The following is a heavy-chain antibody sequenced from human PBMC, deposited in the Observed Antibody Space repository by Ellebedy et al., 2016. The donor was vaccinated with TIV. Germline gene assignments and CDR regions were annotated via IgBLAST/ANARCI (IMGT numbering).Heavy chain of an antibody. D-gene: IGHD6-19*01. V-gene: IGHV3-23*01. CDR2: ISGIDGST. CDR3: GREGHTSGRCGAYDI. J-gene: IGHJ3*02. Sequence: GESPKISCVLSGSGLNNHIITWVRQAPGKGLEWVSVISGIDGSTYYSDSVKGRFFISLDHSKNTVFLQLNSLRDEDTAQYFCGREGHTSGRCGAYDIWGQGTMVTVAS. CDR1: GSGLNNHI.